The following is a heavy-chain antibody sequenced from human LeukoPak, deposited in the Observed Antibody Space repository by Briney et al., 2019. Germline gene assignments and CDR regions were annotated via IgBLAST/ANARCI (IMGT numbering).Heavy chain of an antibody. CDR1: GYTFTSYD. D-gene: IGHD3-22*01. Sequence: ASVKVSCKASGYTFTSYDINWVRQATGQGLEWMGCMNPNGGNTGYAQKFQGRVTMTRNTSISTAYMELSSLRSEDTAVYYCATFDYYDSSGYYHWGQGTLVTVSS. V-gene: IGHV1-8*01. CDR3: ATFDYYDSSGYYH. J-gene: IGHJ5*02. CDR2: MNPNGGNT.